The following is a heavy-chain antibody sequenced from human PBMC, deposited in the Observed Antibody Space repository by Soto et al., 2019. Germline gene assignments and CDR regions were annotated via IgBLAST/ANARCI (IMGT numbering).Heavy chain of an antibody. V-gene: IGHV4-34*01. D-gene: IGHD2-15*01. CDR1: GGSFSGYY. J-gene: IGHJ4*02. Sequence: SETLSLTCAVYGGSFSGYYWSWIRQPPGKGLEWIGEINHSGSTNYNPSLKSRVTISVDTSKNQFSLKLSSVTAADTAVYYCARRRGNCSGGTCYSEFDYWGQGTRVTVSS. CDR2: INHSGST. CDR3: ARRRGNCSGGTCYSEFDY.